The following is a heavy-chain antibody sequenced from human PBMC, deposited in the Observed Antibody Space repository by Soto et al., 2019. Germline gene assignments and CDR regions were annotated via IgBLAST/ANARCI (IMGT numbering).Heavy chain of an antibody. CDR1: GYTFTSYG. CDR2: ISAYNGNT. J-gene: IGHJ6*03. D-gene: IGHD3-9*01. Sequence: ASVKVSCKASGYTFTSYGISWVRQAPGQGLEWMGWISAYNGNTNYAQKLQGRVTMTTDTSTSTAYMELRSLRSDDTAVYYCGIALGHILSGFYSPAYYMDVWGKGTTVTVSS. V-gene: IGHV1-18*01. CDR3: GIALGHILSGFYSPAYYMDV.